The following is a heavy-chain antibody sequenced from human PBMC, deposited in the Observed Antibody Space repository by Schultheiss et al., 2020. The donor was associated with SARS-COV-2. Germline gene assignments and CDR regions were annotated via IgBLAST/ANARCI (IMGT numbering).Heavy chain of an antibody. J-gene: IGHJ4*02. CDR3: ASNSYATTYYFDY. V-gene: IGHV1-2*02. D-gene: IGHD5-18*01. Sequence: ASVKVSCKASGYTFTGYYMHWVRQAPGQGLEWMGWINPNSGGTNYAQKFQGRVTMTRDTSISTAYMELSRLRSDDTAVYYCASNSYATTYYFDYWGQGTLVTVSS. CDR2: INPNSGGT. CDR1: GYTFTGYY.